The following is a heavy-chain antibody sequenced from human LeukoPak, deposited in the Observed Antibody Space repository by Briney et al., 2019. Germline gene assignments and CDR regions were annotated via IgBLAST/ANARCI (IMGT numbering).Heavy chain of an antibody. Sequence: GASVKVSCKASGFTFTSSAMQWVRQARGQRLEWIGWIVVGGGNTNYAQKFQERVTITRDMSTSTAYMELSSLRSEDTAVYYCAADRFGGYYGMDVWGQGTTVTVSS. CDR2: IVVGGGNT. J-gene: IGHJ6*02. D-gene: IGHD3-16*01. CDR3: AADRFGGYYGMDV. V-gene: IGHV1-58*02. CDR1: GFTFTSSA.